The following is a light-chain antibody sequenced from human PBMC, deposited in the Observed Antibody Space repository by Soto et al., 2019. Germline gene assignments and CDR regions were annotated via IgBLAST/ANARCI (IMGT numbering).Light chain of an antibody. CDR2: AAS. V-gene: IGKV1-12*01. CDR3: QQANSFPLT. Sequence: DIQMTQSPSSVSGSVGDRFTITCLSSEDISTWLAWYQQKPGKAPKLLIYAASSLQSGVPSRFSGSGSGTDFTLTISSLQPEDFATYYCQQANSFPLTFGGGTKVDIK. CDR1: EDISTW. J-gene: IGKJ4*01.